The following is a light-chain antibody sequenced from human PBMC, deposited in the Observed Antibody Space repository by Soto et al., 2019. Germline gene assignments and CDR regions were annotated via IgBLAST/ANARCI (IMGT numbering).Light chain of an antibody. V-gene: IGKV1-9*01. CDR3: QHLNTYPIT. CDR1: QDISTH. CDR2: AAS. J-gene: IGKJ5*01. Sequence: IQLTQSPSSLSASGGARVPIXCRASQDISTHLAWFAQKPGRAPQLLIYAASTLHSGVPSRFSGSGSGTDFTLTISSLQPEDFATYYCQHLNTYPITFGPGTRLEIK.